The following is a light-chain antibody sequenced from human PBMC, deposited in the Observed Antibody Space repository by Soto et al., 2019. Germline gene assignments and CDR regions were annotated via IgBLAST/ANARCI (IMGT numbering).Light chain of an antibody. Sequence: ELATTQSPATMSVSQGESVTLSCRASLGISINLAWYKQRPGQAPRLLIYGASTRATGVPDRFSGSGSGTDFTLTISRLQSEDRAVYHGQQSNKWPQTVGQGTKVEI. J-gene: IGKJ1*01. CDR3: QQSNKWPQT. CDR2: GAS. V-gene: IGKV3-15*01. CDR1: LGISIN.